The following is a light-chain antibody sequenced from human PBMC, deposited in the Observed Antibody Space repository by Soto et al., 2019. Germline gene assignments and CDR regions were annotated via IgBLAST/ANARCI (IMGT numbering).Light chain of an antibody. CDR3: KKYDSAPWT. CDR1: QGMSNS. J-gene: IGKJ1*01. Sequence: DIQMTQSPSSLSASVGDRVTITCRASQGMSNSLAWYQQKPGKVPKLLIYAASTLQSGVPSRFSGSGSGTDFTLTISSLQPEDVATYYCKKYDSAPWTFVQGTKVEIK. V-gene: IGKV1-27*01. CDR2: AAS.